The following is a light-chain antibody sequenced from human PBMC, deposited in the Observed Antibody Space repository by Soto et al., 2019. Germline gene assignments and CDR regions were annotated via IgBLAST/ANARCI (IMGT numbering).Light chain of an antibody. CDR2: GAS. CDR3: QQYGSSPWT. Sequence: EIVLTQPPGTQSLSPGERATLSCRASQSVSSSYLAWYQQKPGQAPRLLIYGASSRATGIPDRFSGSGSGTDFTLTISRLEPEDFAVYYCQQYGSSPWTFGQGTKVEIK. J-gene: IGKJ1*01. V-gene: IGKV3-20*01. CDR1: QSVSSSY.